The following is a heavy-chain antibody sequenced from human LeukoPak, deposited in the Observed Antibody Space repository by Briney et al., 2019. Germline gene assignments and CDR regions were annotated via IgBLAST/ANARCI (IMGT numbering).Heavy chain of an antibody. CDR1: GGSFSGYY. J-gene: IGHJ4*02. CDR3: ARGRGGYSYGLNY. D-gene: IGHD5-18*01. CDR2: INQSGST. Sequence: SETLSLTCAVYGGSFSGYYWSWIRQPPGKGLEWIGEINQSGSTNYNPSLKSRVTISVDTSKNQFSLKLSSVTAADTAVYYCARGRGGYSYGLNYWGQGTLVTVSS. V-gene: IGHV4-34*01.